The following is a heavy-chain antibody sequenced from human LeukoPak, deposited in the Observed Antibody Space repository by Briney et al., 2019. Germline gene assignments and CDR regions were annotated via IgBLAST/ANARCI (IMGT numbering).Heavy chain of an antibody. J-gene: IGHJ4*02. Sequence: PGGSLRLSCAASGFTFSSYSTNWVRQAPGKGLEWVSSISSSSSYIYYADSVKGRFTISRDNAKNSLYLQMNSLRAEDTAVYYCAKEDLQRLKYSSSGVDYWGQGTLVTVSS. CDR3: AKEDLQRLKYSSSGVDY. CDR1: GFTFSSYS. V-gene: IGHV3-21*01. CDR2: ISSSSSYI. D-gene: IGHD6-6*01.